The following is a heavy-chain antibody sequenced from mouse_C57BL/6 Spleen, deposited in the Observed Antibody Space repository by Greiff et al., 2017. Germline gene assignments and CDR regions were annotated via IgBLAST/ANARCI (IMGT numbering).Heavy chain of an antibody. V-gene: IGHV14-1*01. D-gene: IGHD4-1*02. CDR2: IDPEDGDT. CDR3: TTPQLGRYYFDY. J-gene: IGHJ2*01. CDR1: GFNIKDYY. Sequence: EVHLVESGAELVRPGASVKLSCTASGFNIKDYYMHWVKQRPEQGLEWIGRIDPEDGDTEYAPQFQGKATMTADTSSNTAYLQLSSLTSEDTAVYYCTTPQLGRYYFDYWGQGTTLTVSS.